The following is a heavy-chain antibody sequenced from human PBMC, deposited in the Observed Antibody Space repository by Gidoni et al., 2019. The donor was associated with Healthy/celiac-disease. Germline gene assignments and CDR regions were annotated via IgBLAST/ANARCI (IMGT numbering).Heavy chain of an antibody. CDR1: GFTFSSYS. CDR2: ISSSSSYI. V-gene: IGHV3-21*01. J-gene: IGHJ4*02. D-gene: IGHD3-16*01. Sequence: EVQLVESGGGLVKPGGSLRLSCDASGFTFSSYSMNWVRQAPGKGLEWVSSISSSSSYIYYADSVKGRFTISRDNAKNSLYLQMNSLRAEDTAVYYCARDRLGLLSYWGQGTLVTVSS. CDR3: ARDRLGLLSY.